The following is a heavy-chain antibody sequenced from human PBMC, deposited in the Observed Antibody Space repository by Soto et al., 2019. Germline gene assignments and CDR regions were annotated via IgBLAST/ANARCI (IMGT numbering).Heavy chain of an antibody. J-gene: IGHJ4*02. CDR3: ARGMTPPGAPAWYYFDS. V-gene: IGHV1-69*13. CDR1: GGTFSSYA. D-gene: IGHD2-8*02. Sequence: SVKVSCKASGGTFSSYAISCVRQAPGQGLEWMGGIIPIFGTANYAQKFQGRVTITADESTSTAYMELTSVTAADTALYYCARGMTPPGAPAWYYFDSWGQGTLVTVSS. CDR2: IIPIFGTA.